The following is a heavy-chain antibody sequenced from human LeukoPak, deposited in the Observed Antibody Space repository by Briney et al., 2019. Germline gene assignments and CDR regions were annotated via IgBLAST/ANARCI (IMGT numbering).Heavy chain of an antibody. Sequence: PSETLSLTCTVSGGSISNAYWSWIRQPPGKALEWIGSIYYSGSTYYNPSLKSRVTISVDTSKNQFSLKLSSVTAADTAVYYCARVSSYYYGSGSIFDYWGQGTLVTVSS. V-gene: IGHV4-59*12. CDR3: ARVSSYYYGSGSIFDY. CDR2: IYYSGST. CDR1: GGSISNAY. J-gene: IGHJ4*02. D-gene: IGHD3-10*01.